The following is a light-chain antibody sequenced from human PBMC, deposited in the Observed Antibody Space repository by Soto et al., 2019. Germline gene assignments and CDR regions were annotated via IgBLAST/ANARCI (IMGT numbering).Light chain of an antibody. J-gene: IGKJ4*01. Sequence: EIVLTQSPATLSLSPGERATLSCRASQSVSSYLAWYQQKPGQAPRLLIYDASNRATGIPARFSGSGSGTDFTLIISSLEPEDSAVYYCQQCTNWPLTFGGGTKVEIK. CDR3: QQCTNWPLT. CDR1: QSVSSY. V-gene: IGKV3-11*01. CDR2: DAS.